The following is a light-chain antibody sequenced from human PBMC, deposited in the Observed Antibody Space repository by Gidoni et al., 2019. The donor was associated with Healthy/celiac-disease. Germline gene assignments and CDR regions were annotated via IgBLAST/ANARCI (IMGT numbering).Light chain of an antibody. Sequence: SSELPQPPSVSVSPGQTASITCSGDKLGDKYACWYQQKPGQSPVLVLYQDSKRPSGIPERVSGSNSGNTATLTISGTQAMDEADYYCQAWDSTRVFGTGTKVTVL. CDR3: QAWDSTRV. CDR1: KLGDKY. V-gene: IGLV3-1*01. J-gene: IGLJ1*01. CDR2: QDS.